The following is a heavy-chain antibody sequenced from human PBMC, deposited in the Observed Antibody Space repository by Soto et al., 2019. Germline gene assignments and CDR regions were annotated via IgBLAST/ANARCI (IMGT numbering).Heavy chain of an antibody. J-gene: IGHJ6*02. CDR3: ARDGRGYGIDV. CDR2: IHHRGST. V-gene: IGHV4-4*02. Sequence: VQLQESGPGLVKPSGTLSLTCAVSGGSLSSSNWWTWVRQPPGKGLEWIGEIHHRGSTSYNPSLKRRVTISVDKSNNQFSLNMRSVTAADTAVYYCARDGRGYGIDVWGQGTTVTVFS. D-gene: IGHD3-16*01. CDR1: GGSLSSSNW.